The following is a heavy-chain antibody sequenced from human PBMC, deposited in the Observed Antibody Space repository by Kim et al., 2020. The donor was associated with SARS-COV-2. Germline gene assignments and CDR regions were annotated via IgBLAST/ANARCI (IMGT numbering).Heavy chain of an antibody. J-gene: IGHJ6*02. CDR2: IWYDGSNK. CDR3: ARVRLAAEKRRYYYYGMDV. Sequence: GGSLRLSCAASGFTFSSYGMHWVRQAPGKGLEWVAVIWYDGSNKYYADSVKGRFTISRDNSKNTLYLQMNSLRAEDTAVYYCARVRLAAEKRRYYYYGMDVWGQGTTVTVSS. V-gene: IGHV3-33*01. D-gene: IGHD6-13*01. CDR1: GFTFSSYG.